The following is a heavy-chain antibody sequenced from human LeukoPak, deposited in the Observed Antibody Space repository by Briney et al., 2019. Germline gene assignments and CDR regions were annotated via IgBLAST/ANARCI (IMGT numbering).Heavy chain of an antibody. Sequence: SVKVSCKASGGTFSSYAISWVRQAPGQGLEWMGGIIPIFGTANYAQKFQGRVTITADESTSTAYMELSRLRSDDTAVYYCAREPSPGIAAAGTKINFDYWGQGTLVTVSS. CDR1: GGTFSSYA. CDR2: IIPIFGTA. V-gene: IGHV1-69*01. J-gene: IGHJ4*02. CDR3: AREPSPGIAAAGTKINFDY. D-gene: IGHD6-13*01.